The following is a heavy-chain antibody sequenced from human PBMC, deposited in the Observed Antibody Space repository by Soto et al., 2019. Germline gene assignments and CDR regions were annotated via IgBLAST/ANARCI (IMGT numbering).Heavy chain of an antibody. CDR1: GGSINSDTYY. Sequence: QLQLQESGPGLVRPSETLSLTCTVSGGSINSDTYYWGWIRQPPGKGLEWIGTIYYSGTTYYNSSHKSRVTISVDTSNNQFSLKLSSVTAADTAVYYCARRGGDYVGWFDPWGQGTLVTVSS. CDR2: IYYSGTT. D-gene: IGHD4-17*01. CDR3: ARRGGDYVGWFDP. V-gene: IGHV4-39*01. J-gene: IGHJ5*02.